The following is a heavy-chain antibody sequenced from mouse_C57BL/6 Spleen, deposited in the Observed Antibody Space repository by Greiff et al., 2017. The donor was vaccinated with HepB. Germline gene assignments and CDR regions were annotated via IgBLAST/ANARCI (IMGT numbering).Heavy chain of an antibody. J-gene: IGHJ1*03. CDR2: IDPNSGGT. V-gene: IGHV1-72*01. CDR1: GYTFTSYW. CDR3: ARAYYGSSYAHWYFDV. D-gene: IGHD1-1*01. Sequence: QVQLQQPGAELVKPGASVKLSCKASGYTFTSYWMHWVKQRPGRGLEWIGRIDPNSGGTKYNEKFKSKATLTVDKPSSTAYMQLSSLTSEDSAVYYCARAYYGSSYAHWYFDVWGTGTTVTVSS.